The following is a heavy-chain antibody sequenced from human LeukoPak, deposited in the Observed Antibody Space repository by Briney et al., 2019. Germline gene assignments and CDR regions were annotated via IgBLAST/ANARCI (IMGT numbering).Heavy chain of an antibody. J-gene: IGHJ4*02. V-gene: IGHV3-48*03. CDR1: GFTFSSYE. D-gene: IGHD1-20*01. CDR2: ISSSGSTI. CDR3: AREVTGTTLFGINYFDY. Sequence: GGSLRLSCAASGFTFSSYEMNWVRQAPGKGLEWVSYISSSGSTIYYADSVKGRFTISRDNAKNSLYLQMNSLRAEDTAVYYCAREVTGTTLFGINYFDYWGQGTLVTVSS.